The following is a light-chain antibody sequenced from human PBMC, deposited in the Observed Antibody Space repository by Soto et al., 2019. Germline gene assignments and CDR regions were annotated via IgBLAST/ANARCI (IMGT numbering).Light chain of an antibody. J-gene: IGKJ1*01. CDR3: QHSVGKVT. CDR2: AAS. Sequence: DIQMTQSPSSLSASVGGRITVTCRASQSVDTFLNWYQQKPGKGPRVLIHAASTLHSGVPSRFSGSGSGTDLTLTISNLQPEDCATYFCQHSVGKVTFGQGTK. V-gene: IGKV1-39*01. CDR1: QSVDTF.